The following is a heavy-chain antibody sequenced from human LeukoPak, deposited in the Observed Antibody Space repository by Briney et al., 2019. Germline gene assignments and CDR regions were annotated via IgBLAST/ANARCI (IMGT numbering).Heavy chain of an antibody. J-gene: IGHJ4*02. V-gene: IGHV1-18*01. CDR3: ARDTTPYDSSGYYYIY. CDR1: GGTFSSYG. Sequence: ASVKVSCKASGGTFSSYGISWVRQAPGQGLEWMGWISAYNGNTNYAQKLQGRVTMTTDTSTSTAYMELRSLRSDDTAVYYRARDTTPYDSSGYYYIYWGQGTLVTVSS. D-gene: IGHD3-22*01. CDR2: ISAYNGNT.